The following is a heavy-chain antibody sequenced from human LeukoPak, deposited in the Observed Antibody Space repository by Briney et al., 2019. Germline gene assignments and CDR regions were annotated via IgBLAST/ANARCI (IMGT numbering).Heavy chain of an antibody. CDR3: AKDLNHWAGDPKY. J-gene: IGHJ4*02. V-gene: IGHV3-74*01. CDR1: GFTFSSYW. Sequence: GGSLRLSCAASGFTFSSYWMHWVRQAPGKGLVWVSRISPDGSTTGHADSVKGRFTISRDNSKNTLYLQMNSLRAEDTAVYYCAKDLNHWAGDPKYWGQGTLVTVSS. CDR2: ISPDGSTT. D-gene: IGHD7-27*01.